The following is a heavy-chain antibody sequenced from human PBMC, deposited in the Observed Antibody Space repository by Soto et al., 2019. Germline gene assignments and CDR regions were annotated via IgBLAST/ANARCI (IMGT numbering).Heavy chain of an antibody. Sequence: QVQLQESGPGLVKPSQTLSFTCTVSGGSISSGDYYWSWIRQPPWKGLEWIGYIYYSGSTYYNPSLKSRVTISVDTSKNQFSLKLSSVTAADTAVYYCATAVGAATAFDYWGQGTLVTVSS. J-gene: IGHJ4*02. CDR3: ATAVGAATAFDY. CDR1: GGSISSGDYY. CDR2: IYYSGST. V-gene: IGHV4-30-4*01. D-gene: IGHD1-26*01.